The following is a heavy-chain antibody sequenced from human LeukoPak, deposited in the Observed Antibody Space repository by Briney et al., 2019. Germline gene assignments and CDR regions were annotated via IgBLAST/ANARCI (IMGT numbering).Heavy chain of an antibody. Sequence: GGSLRLSCAASGFTFSSYAMSWVRQAPGKGLVWVSRINSDGSSTSYADSVKGRFTISRDNAKNTLYLQMNSLRAEDTAVYYCARAPSYYGSGSYYPFDYWGQGTLVTVSS. CDR1: GFTFSSYA. D-gene: IGHD3-10*01. V-gene: IGHV3-74*01. CDR2: INSDGSST. CDR3: ARAPSYYGSGSYYPFDY. J-gene: IGHJ4*02.